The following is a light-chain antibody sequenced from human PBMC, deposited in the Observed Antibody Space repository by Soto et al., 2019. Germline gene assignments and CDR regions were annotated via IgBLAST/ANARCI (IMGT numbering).Light chain of an antibody. J-gene: IGKJ3*01. CDR3: QQLNSFPS. V-gene: IGKV1-9*01. CDR1: QDINNY. CDR2: AAS. Sequence: IQLTQSPSSLSASVGDRVTITCRASQDINNYVAWYQQKPGKAPKLLIYAASSLQSGVPSRFSGSGSGTDFTLTISSLQPDDFATYFCQQLNSFPSFGPGTKVDIK.